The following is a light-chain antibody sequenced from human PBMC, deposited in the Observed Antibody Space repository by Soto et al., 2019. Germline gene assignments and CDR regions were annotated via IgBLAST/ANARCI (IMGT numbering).Light chain of an antibody. J-gene: IGLJ1*01. CDR2: EVI. CDR1: SSDVGTFNL. CDR3: CSYAGSSVYV. Sequence: QSVLTQVASVSGSPGQSITISCTGTSSDVGTFNLVSWYQQHPGKAPRLMNEVIKRPSGVSNRFSGSKSGNTASLTISGLQADDEADSYCCSYAGSSVYVFGTGNNVTVL. V-gene: IGLV2-23*02.